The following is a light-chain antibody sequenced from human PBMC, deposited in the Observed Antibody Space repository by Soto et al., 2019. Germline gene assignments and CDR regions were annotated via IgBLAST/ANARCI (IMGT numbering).Light chain of an antibody. V-gene: IGKV3-15*01. Sequence: EIVMTQSPATLSVSPGERATLSCRASQSISSSYLAWYQQKNGQAPRLLVYGASTRASGIPDRFSGSGSGTEFTLTISSLQSEDFAVYYCQEYSKWPSRTFGPGTKVDIK. CDR3: QEYSKWPSRT. CDR2: GAS. J-gene: IGKJ1*01. CDR1: QSISSSY.